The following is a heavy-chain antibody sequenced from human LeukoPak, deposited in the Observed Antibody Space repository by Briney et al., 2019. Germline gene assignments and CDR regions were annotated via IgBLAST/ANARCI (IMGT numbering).Heavy chain of an antibody. Sequence: GASVKVSCKASGYTSTGYYTHWVRQAPGQGLEWMGWINPNSGGTNYAQKFQGRVTMTRDTSISTAYMELSRLRSDDTAVYYCAREVNTMVRGVIGGYFDYWGQGTLVTVSS. CDR2: INPNSGGT. V-gene: IGHV1-2*02. CDR3: AREVNTMVRGVIGGYFDY. CDR1: GYTSTGYY. D-gene: IGHD3-10*01. J-gene: IGHJ4*02.